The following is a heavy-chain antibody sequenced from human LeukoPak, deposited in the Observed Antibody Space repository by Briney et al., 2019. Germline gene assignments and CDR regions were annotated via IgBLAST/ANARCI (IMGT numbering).Heavy chain of an antibody. Sequence: SETLSLTCTVSGGSISSYYWSWIRQPPGKGLEWIGYIYYSGGTNYNPSLKSRVTISVDTSKNQFSLKLSSVTAADTAVYYCARGESYSSSWPPYYYYYYYMDVWGKGTTVTVSS. D-gene: IGHD6-13*01. CDR1: GGSISSYY. CDR3: ARGESYSSSWPPYYYYYYYMDV. V-gene: IGHV4-59*01. CDR2: IYYSGGT. J-gene: IGHJ6*03.